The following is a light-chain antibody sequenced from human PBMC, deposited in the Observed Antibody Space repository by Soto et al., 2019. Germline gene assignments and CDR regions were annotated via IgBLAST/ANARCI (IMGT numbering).Light chain of an antibody. CDR2: DAS. CDR3: QQRNSWPPIT. Sequence: EIVMTQSPATLSVSPGERATLSCRASQSVSSSLAWYQVKPGQAPRLLIYDASSRASGVPARFSGSGSGTDFTLTISSLEPEDFALYYCQQRNSWPPITFGQGTRLEIK. J-gene: IGKJ5*01. V-gene: IGKV3-11*01. CDR1: QSVSSS.